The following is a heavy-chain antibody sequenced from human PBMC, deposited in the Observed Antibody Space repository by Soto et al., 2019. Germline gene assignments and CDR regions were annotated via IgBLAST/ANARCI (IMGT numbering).Heavy chain of an antibody. D-gene: IGHD2-15*01. CDR1: GGSISSGGYY. Sequence: QVQLQESGPGLVKPSQTLSLTCTVSGGSISSGGYYWSWIRQHPGKGLEWIGYIYYSGSTYYNPSLXGGVXIXRDTSKNQSSLKLSSVTAADTAVYYCARRYGGNFDYWGQGTLVTVSS. CDR3: ARRYGGNFDY. CDR2: IYYSGST. V-gene: IGHV4-31*03. J-gene: IGHJ4*02.